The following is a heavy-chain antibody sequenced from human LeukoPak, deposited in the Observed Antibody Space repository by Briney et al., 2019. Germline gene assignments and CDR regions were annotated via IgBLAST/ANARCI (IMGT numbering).Heavy chain of an antibody. CDR3: AKNPKVLWATVTGFDY. J-gene: IGHJ4*02. V-gene: IGHV3-23*01. CDR1: GFTFSSYA. CDR2: ISGSGGST. Sequence: GGSLRLSCAASGFTFSSYAMSWVRQAPGKGLEWVSAISGSGGSTYYADSVKGRFTISRDNSKNTLTLQMNSLRAEDTAVYYCAKNPKVLWATVTGFDYWGQGTLVTVSS. D-gene: IGHD4-17*01.